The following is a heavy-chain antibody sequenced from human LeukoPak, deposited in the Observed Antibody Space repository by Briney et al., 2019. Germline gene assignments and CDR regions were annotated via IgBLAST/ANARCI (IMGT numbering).Heavy chain of an antibody. CDR3: ARGLSENMVRGVGDWFDP. CDR1: GGSISSYY. CDR2: INHSGST. V-gene: IGHV4-34*01. D-gene: IGHD3-10*01. J-gene: IGHJ5*02. Sequence: SETLSLTCTVSGGSISSYYWSWIRQPPGKGLEWIGEINHSGSTNYNPSLKSRVTISVDTSKNQFSLKLSSVTAADTAVYYCARGLSENMVRGVGDWFDPWGQGTLVTVSS.